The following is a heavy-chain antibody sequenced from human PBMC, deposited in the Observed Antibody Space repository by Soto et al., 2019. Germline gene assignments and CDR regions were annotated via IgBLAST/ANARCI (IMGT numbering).Heavy chain of an antibody. V-gene: IGHV3-30-3*01. CDR1: GFTFSSYA. CDR2: ISYDGSNK. CDR3: ARVLGSSYGMDV. D-gene: IGHD1-26*01. J-gene: IGHJ6*02. Sequence: VGSLRLSCAASGFTFSSYAMHWVRQAPGKGLEWVAVISYDGSNKYYADSVKGRFTISRDNSKNTLYLQMNSLRAEDTAVYYCARVLGSSYGMDVWGQGTTVTVSS.